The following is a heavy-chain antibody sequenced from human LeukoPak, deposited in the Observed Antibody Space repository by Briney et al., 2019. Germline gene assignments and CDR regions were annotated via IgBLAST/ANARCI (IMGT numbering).Heavy chain of an antibody. J-gene: IGHJ4*02. CDR2: INHSGST. Sequence: PSETLSHTCAVYGGSFSGYYWSWIRQPPGKGLEGIGEINHSGSTNYNPSLKSRVTMSVDTSKNQFSLKLSSVTAAATAVYYCARDGPGYSSGWVFDYWGQGTLVTASS. D-gene: IGHD6-19*01. V-gene: IGHV4-34*01. CDR1: GGSFSGYY. CDR3: ARDGPGYSSGWVFDY.